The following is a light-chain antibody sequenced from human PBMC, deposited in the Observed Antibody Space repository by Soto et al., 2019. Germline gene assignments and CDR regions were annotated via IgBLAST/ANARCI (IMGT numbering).Light chain of an antibody. J-gene: IGLJ2*01. V-gene: IGLV7-46*01. CDR1: TGAVTSGHY. Sequence: QAVVTQEPSLTVSPGGTVTLTCGSSTGAVTSGHYPYWFQQKPGQAPRTLIYDTSNKHSWTPARFSGSLLGGKATLTLSGAQPEDEADYYCLLSNRGAGEVFGGGTKLTVL. CDR3: LLSNRGAGEV. CDR2: DTS.